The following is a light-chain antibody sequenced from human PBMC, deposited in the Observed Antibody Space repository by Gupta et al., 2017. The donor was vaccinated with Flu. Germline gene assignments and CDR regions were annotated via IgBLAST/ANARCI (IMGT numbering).Light chain of an antibody. J-gene: IGKJ5*01. Sequence: VLTPSSASLSLSPGERATLSCRASQSVSSSYLAWYQQIPGQAPRLLIYGAASRATGIPDRFSGSGSGTDFTLTISRLEPEDFAVYYCQQYGSSPPVTFGQGTRLEIK. CDR1: QSVSSSY. CDR2: GAA. CDR3: QQYGSSPPVT. V-gene: IGKV3-20*01.